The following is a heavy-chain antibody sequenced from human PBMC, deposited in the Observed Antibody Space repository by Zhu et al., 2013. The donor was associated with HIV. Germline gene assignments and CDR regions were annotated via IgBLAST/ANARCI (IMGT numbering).Heavy chain of an antibody. V-gene: IGHV1-69*06. CDR2: IIPTFGTP. Sequence: QVQLVQSGAEMKKPGSSVKVSCKASGGTFSNSALSWVRLAPGQGLEWMGGIIPTFGTPVYAQKLQGRVSLTSDTSTSTLYMELNSLKSDDTAIYYCARDLRTGWSMDYWGRGTLITVSS. CDR1: GGTFSNSA. CDR3: ARDLRTGWSMDY. J-gene: IGHJ4*02. D-gene: IGHD6-19*01.